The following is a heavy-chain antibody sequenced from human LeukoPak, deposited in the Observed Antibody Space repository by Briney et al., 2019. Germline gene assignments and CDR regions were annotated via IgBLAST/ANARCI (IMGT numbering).Heavy chain of an antibody. CDR3: ARNYDILTGYYPFDH. CDR2: IYPADSDT. Sequence: GESLRISCQGSGYSFTTYYITWLRQMPGKGLEWMGSIYPADSDTRYSPSFQGQVTISADKSISTAYLQWSSLKASDTAIYYCARNYDILTGYYPFDHWGQGTLVTVSS. J-gene: IGHJ5*02. D-gene: IGHD3-9*01. V-gene: IGHV5-51*01. CDR1: GYSFTTYY.